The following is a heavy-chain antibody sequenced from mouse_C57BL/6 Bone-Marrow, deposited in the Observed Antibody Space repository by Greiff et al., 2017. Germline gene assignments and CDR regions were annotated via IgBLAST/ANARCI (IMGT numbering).Heavy chain of an antibody. J-gene: IGHJ1*03. Sequence: QVQLQQPGAELVKPGASVKLSCKASGYTFTSYWMHWVKQRPGQGLEWIGMIHPNSGSTNYNEKFKSKAKLTVDKSSSTAYMQLSSLTSEDSAVYCCARGGYGSNYPHYWYFDVWGTGTTVTVSS. CDR1: GYTFTSYW. V-gene: IGHV1-64*01. D-gene: IGHD1-1*01. CDR2: IHPNSGST. CDR3: ARGGYGSNYPHYWYFDV.